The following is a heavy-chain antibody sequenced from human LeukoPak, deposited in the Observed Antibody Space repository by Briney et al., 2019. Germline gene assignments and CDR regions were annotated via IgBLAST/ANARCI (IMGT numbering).Heavy chain of an antibody. V-gene: IGHV4-59*01. J-gene: IGHJ6*02. CDR1: GGSISSYY. Sequence: PSETLSLTCTVSGGSISSYYWSWIRQPPGKGLEWIGYIYYSGSTNYNPSLKSRVTISEDTSKNQFSLKLSSVTAADTAVYYCARAHLAAAGPPYFYYYGMDVWGQGTTVTVSS. CDR3: ARAHLAAAGPPYFYYYGMDV. CDR2: IYYSGST. D-gene: IGHD6-13*01.